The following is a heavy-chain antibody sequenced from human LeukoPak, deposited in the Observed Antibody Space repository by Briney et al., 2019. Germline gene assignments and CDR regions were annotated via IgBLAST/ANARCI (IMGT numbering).Heavy chain of an antibody. V-gene: IGHV3-49*04. J-gene: IGHJ5*02. CDR1: GFTFSSYE. D-gene: IGHD3-10*01. Sequence: GGSLRLSCAASGFTFSSYEMNWVRQAPGKGLEWVGLIRSKPFGGTTEFAASVKGRFTISRDDSKNIAYLQMNSLKTEDTAVYYCSRGFGEFDPWGQGTLVIVSS. CDR2: IRSKPFGGTT. CDR3: SRGFGEFDP.